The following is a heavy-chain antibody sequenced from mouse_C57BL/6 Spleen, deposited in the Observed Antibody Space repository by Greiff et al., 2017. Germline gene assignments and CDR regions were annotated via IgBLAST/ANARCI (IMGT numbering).Heavy chain of an antibody. CDR1: GYAFSSYW. Sequence: VQLKESGAELVKPGASVKISCKASGYAFSSYWMNWVKQRPGKGLEWIGQIYPGDGATNYNGTFKGKATLTADKSSSTAYMQLSSLTSEDSAVYFSARSGYGKGVDYWGQGTTLTVSS. CDR3: ARSGYGKGVDY. D-gene: IGHD1-1*02. J-gene: IGHJ2*01. CDR2: IYPGDGAT. V-gene: IGHV1-80*01.